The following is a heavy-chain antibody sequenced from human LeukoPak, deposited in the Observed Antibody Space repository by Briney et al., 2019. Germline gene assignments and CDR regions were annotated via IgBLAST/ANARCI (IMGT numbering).Heavy chain of an antibody. CDR1: GGSISSGGYS. D-gene: IGHD3-22*01. Sequence: SETLSLTCAVSGGSISSGGYSWSWIRQPPGKGLEWIGYIYHSGSTYYNPSLKSRVTISVDRSKNQFSLKLSSVTAADTAVYYCARDCLDSGCYYYGMDVWGQGTTVTVSS. J-gene: IGHJ6*02. CDR3: ARDCLDSGCYYYGMDV. V-gene: IGHV4-30-2*01. CDR2: IYHSGST.